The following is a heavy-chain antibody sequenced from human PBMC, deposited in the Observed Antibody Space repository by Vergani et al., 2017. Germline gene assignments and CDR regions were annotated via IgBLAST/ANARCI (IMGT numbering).Heavy chain of an antibody. CDR2: ISSSSSYI. Sequence: EVQLVESGGGLVKPGGSLRLSCAASGFTFSSYSMNWVRQAPGKGLEWVSSISSSSSYIYYADSVKGRFTISRDNSKNTLYLQMNSLRAEDTAVYYCAKVSRYSGGYRDFFDAFDIWGQGTMVTVSS. V-gene: IGHV3-21*01. CDR3: AKVSRYSGGYRDFFDAFDI. J-gene: IGHJ3*02. D-gene: IGHD1-26*01. CDR1: GFTFSSYS.